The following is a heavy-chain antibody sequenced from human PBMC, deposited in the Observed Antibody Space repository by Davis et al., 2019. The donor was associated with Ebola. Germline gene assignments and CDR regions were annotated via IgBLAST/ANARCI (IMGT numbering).Heavy chain of an antibody. CDR2: INPSGGST. D-gene: IGHD2-15*01. J-gene: IGHJ4*02. CDR3: ARGEFGSRGRDY. Sequence: GGSLRLSCAASGFTFTSYYMHWVRQAPGQGLEWMGIINPSGGSTSYAQKFQGRVTMTRDTSTSTVYMELSSLRSEDTAVDYCARGEFGSRGRDYWGQGTLVTVSS. V-gene: IGHV1-46*01. CDR1: GFTFTSYY.